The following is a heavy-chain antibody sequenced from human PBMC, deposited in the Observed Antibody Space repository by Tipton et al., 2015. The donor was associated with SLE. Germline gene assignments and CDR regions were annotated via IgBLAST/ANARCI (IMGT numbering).Heavy chain of an antibody. D-gene: IGHD3-3*02. CDR3: AREGVHFWSGSSYYYYYYMDV. CDR2: IYYSGST. J-gene: IGHJ6*03. Sequence: TLSLTCAVYGGSFSGYYWSWIRQPPGKGLEWIGYIYYSGSTNYNPSLKSRVTISVDTSKNQFSLKLSSVTAADTAVYYCAREGVHFWSGSSYYYYYYMDVWGKGTTVTVSS. CDR1: GGSFSGYY. V-gene: IGHV4-59*12.